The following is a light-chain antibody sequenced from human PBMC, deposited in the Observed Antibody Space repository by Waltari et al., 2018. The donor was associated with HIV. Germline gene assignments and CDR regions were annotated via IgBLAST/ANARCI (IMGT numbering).Light chain of an antibody. Sequence: DIQMTQSPSPLSASVGDTVTITCRASQSISSFLNWYQKKPGKAPKVLIFAASSLQSGVPSRFSGSGSGTDFTLTISSLQPEDFATYYCQQSYSTVYTFGQGTKLEIK. CDR2: AAS. V-gene: IGKV1-39*01. J-gene: IGKJ2*01. CDR3: QQSYSTVYT. CDR1: QSISSF.